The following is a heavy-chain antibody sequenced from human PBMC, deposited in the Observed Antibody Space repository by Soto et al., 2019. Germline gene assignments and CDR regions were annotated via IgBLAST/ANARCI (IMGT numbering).Heavy chain of an antibody. CDR2: IYYTGST. CDR1: GGSISSYY. J-gene: IGHJ4*02. Sequence: TPETLSLTCTVSGGSISSYYWSWIRQPPGKGLEWCGNIYYTGSTNYNPSLKSRVTISVDTSKNQFSLKLNSVNAADTAVYFCASQTAKYYGSASYYLPFDYWGQGTLVTVSS. V-gene: IGHV4-59*01. D-gene: IGHD3-10*01. CDR3: ASQTAKYYGSASYYLPFDY.